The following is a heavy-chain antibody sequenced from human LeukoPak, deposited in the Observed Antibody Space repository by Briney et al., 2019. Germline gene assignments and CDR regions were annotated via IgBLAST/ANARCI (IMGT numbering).Heavy chain of an antibody. Sequence: SETLSLTCTVSGTSISSGAYSWSWVRQHPGKGLEWIAYIYYSGNSYYNPSLKRRVTISVDTSKNQFSLKLSSVTAADTAVYYCARTITIFGALGYFDYWGQGTLVTVSS. CDR1: GTSISSGAYS. CDR2: IYYSGNS. CDR3: ARTITIFGALGYFDY. D-gene: IGHD3-3*01. V-gene: IGHV4-31*03. J-gene: IGHJ4*02.